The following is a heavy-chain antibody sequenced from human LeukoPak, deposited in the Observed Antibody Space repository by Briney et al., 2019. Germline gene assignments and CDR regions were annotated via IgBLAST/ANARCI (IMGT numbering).Heavy chain of an antibody. CDR2: INYRGST. D-gene: IGHD2-2*01. CDR3: ARRGIVVVPAAMLSWFDP. J-gene: IGHJ5*02. CDR1: GESFSGYS. Sequence: PETLSLTCAVSGESFSGYSWSWIRQPPGKGLEWIGEINYRGSTNYNPTLKSRVQISVGTSKNQLSLKLSSVTAADTAVYYCARRGIVVVPAAMLSWFDPWGQGTLVTVSS. V-gene: IGHV4-34*01.